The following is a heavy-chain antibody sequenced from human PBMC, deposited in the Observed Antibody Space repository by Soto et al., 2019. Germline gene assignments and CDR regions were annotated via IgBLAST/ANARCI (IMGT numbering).Heavy chain of an antibody. Sequence: SETLSLTCTVSGGSISSGGYYWSWIRQHPGKGLEWIGYIYNSGSTYYNPSLKSRVTISVDTSKNQFSLKLSSVTAADTAVYYCARDRGGGVDILTGYWDDYYYGMDVWGQGTTVTVSS. CDR2: IYNSGST. CDR3: ARDRGGGVDILTGYWDDYYYGMDV. CDR1: GGSISSGGYY. V-gene: IGHV4-31*03. D-gene: IGHD3-9*01. J-gene: IGHJ6*02.